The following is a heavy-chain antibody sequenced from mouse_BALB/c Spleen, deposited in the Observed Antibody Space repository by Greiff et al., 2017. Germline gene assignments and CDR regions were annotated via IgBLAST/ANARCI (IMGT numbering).Heavy chain of an antibody. J-gene: IGHJ3*01. CDR3: ARYQKGAWFAY. Sequence: QVQLQQSAAELARPGASVKMSCKASGYTFTSYTMHWVKQRPGQGLEWIGYINPSSGYTEYNQKFKDKTTLTADKSSSTAYMQLSSLTSEDSAVYYCARYQKGAWFAYWGQGTLVTVSA. CDR1: GYTFTSYT. V-gene: IGHV1-4*02. CDR2: INPSSGYT.